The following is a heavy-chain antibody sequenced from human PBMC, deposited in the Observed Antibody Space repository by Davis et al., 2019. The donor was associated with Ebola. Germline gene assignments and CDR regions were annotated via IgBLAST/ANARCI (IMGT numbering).Heavy chain of an antibody. CDR2: IWYDGSNK. V-gene: IGHV3-33*01. CDR3: ARARFLEWLLDY. CDR1: GFTFSSYG. J-gene: IGHJ4*02. Sequence: GESLKISCAASGFTFSSYGMHWVRQAPGKGLEWVAVIWYDGSNKYYADSVKGRFTISRDNSKNTLYLQMNSLRAEDTAVYYCARARFLEWLLDYWGQGTLVTVSS. D-gene: IGHD3-3*01.